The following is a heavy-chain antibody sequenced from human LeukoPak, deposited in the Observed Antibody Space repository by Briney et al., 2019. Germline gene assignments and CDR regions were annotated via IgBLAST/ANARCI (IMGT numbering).Heavy chain of an antibody. V-gene: IGHV3-48*03. Sequence: GGSLRLSCAASGFTFSSYEMNWVRQAPGKGLEWVSYISSSGSTIYYADSVKGRFTISRDNAKNSLYLQMNSLRAEDTALYYCAKARSVVTPSGYFDYWGQGTLVTVSS. CDR2: ISSSGSTI. J-gene: IGHJ4*02. D-gene: IGHD4-23*01. CDR3: AKARSVVTPSGYFDY. CDR1: GFTFSSYE.